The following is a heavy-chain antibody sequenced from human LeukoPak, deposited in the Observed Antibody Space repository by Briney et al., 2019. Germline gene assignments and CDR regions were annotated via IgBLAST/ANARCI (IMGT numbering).Heavy chain of an antibody. CDR1: GGSITNYY. CDR3: ARAPGYSSSSGGLDP. Sequence: PSETLSLTCTVSGGSITNYYWSWIRQPPGKGLEWIGEINHSGSTNYNPSLKSRVTISVDTSKNQFSLKLSSVTAADTAVYYCARAPGYSSSSGGLDPWGQGTLVTVSS. CDR2: INHSGST. D-gene: IGHD6-6*01. V-gene: IGHV4-34*01. J-gene: IGHJ5*02.